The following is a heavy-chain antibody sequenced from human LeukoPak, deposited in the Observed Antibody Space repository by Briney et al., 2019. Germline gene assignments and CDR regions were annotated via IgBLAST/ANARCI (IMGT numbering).Heavy chain of an antibody. D-gene: IGHD3-22*01. CDR3: ARVAYYYDSSGYYYVSAIDY. Sequence: SETLSLTCTVSGGSISSSSYFWDWVRQPPGKGLEWIGSIYYSGSTYYNASLKSRVTISVDTSKNQFSLKLSSVTAADTAVYYCARVAYYYDSSGYYYVSAIDYWGQGTLVTVSS. V-gene: IGHV4-39*01. J-gene: IGHJ4*02. CDR2: IYYSGST. CDR1: GGSISSSSYF.